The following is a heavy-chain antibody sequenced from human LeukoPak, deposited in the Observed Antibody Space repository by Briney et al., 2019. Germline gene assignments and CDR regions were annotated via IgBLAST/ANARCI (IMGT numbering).Heavy chain of an antibody. D-gene: IGHD2-2*01. J-gene: IGHJ4*02. CDR1: GYSFTSYW. V-gene: IGHV5-51*01. CDR2: IYPGDSDT. CDR3: ARRISFCGSTSCRYFDY. Sequence: PGESLKISCKGSGYSFTSYWIGWVRQMPGKGLEWMGIIYPGDSDTRYSPSFQGQVTISADKSISTAYLQWSSLKASDTAMYYCARRISFCGSTSCRYFDYWGQGTLVTVSS.